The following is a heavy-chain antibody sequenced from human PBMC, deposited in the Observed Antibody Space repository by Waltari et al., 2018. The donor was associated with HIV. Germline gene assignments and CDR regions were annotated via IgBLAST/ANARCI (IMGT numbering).Heavy chain of an antibody. V-gene: IGHV3-33*01. CDR2: FWSDGAEI. D-gene: IGHD6-6*01. J-gene: IGHJ4*02. Sequence: QVQLVESGGGVVQPGTSLTLSCAASGFTFRYFAIPWVRQSTGKGLEWLAVFWSDGAEISYADSVKGRFTVSKDSSQKTLYLHLTSLRAEDTALYYCARGYSSSRWIPLYHWGRGTLVTVSS. CDR3: ARGYSSSRWIPLYH. CDR1: GFTFRYFA.